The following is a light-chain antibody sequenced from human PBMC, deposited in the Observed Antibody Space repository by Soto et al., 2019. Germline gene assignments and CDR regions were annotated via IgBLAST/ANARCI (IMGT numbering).Light chain of an antibody. Sequence: DIQMTQSPSSLSASVGDRVTITCLASQGINNYLAWYQQKPGKVPKLLIYAASTLQSGVPSRFSGSVAGTDFTATISSLQAEDVATEYCQKYRSAPWTFGQGTKVDIK. CDR2: AAS. CDR3: QKYRSAPWT. V-gene: IGKV1-27*01. J-gene: IGKJ1*01. CDR1: QGINNY.